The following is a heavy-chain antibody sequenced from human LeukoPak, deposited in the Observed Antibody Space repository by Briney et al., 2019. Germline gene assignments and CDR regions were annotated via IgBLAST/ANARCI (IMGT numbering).Heavy chain of an antibody. CDR1: GFTFSSYA. Sequence: GGSLRLSCAASGFTFSSYAMSWVRQAPGKGLEWVSAISGSGGSTYYADSVKGRFTISRDNSKNTLYLQMNSLRAEDMAVYYCAKVAIYCSSTSCFFDYWGQGTLVTVSS. D-gene: IGHD2-2*01. CDR2: ISGSGGST. V-gene: IGHV3-23*01. CDR3: AKVAIYCSSTSCFFDY. J-gene: IGHJ4*02.